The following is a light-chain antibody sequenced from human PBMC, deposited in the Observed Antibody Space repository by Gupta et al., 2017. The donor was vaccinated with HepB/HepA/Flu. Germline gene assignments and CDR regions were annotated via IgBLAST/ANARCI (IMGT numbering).Light chain of an antibody. V-gene: IGLV2-23*02. CDR2: EVT. Sequence: QSALTQPASVSGSPGQSFTISCTGTSSVVGNYTFVSWYQQHPGKAPKLLIYEVTKRPSGVSYRFSGAKSGNTASLTISGLQAEDEGDYFCYSHAGRKVFGGGTKLTVL. J-gene: IGLJ2*01. CDR1: SSVVGNYTF. CDR3: YSHAGRKV.